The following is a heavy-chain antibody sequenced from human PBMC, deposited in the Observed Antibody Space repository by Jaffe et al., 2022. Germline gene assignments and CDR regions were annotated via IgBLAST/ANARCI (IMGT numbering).Heavy chain of an antibody. CDR1: GYTFTSYD. D-gene: IGHD3-3*01. CDR2: MNPNSGNT. V-gene: IGHV1-8*01. CDR3: ARVRGDTYYDFWSGYYTIGWFDP. J-gene: IGHJ5*02. Sequence: QVQLVQSGAEVKKPGASVKVSCKASGYTFTSYDINWVRQATGQGLEWMGWMNPNSGNTGYAQKFQGRVTMTRNTSISTAYMELSSLRSEDTAVYYCARVRGDTYYDFWSGYYTIGWFDPWGQGTLVTVSS.